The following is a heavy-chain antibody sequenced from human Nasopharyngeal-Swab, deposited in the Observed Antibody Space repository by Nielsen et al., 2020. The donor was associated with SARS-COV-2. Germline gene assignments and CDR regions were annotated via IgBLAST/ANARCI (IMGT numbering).Heavy chain of an antibody. J-gene: IGHJ4*02. D-gene: IGHD6-13*01. CDR2: ISGSGGST. Sequence: WIRQPPGKGLEWVSAISGSGGSTYYADSVKGRFTISRDNSKNTLYLQMNSLRAEDTAVYYCAKGVVGAAVGLFDYWGQGTLVTVSS. CDR3: AKGVVGAAVGLFDY. V-gene: IGHV3-23*01.